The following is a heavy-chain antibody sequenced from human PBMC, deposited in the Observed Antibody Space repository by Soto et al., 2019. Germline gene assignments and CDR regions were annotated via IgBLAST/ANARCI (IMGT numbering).Heavy chain of an antibody. CDR2: IGTAGDP. Sequence: PGGSLRLSCAASGFTFSSYDMHWVRQATGKGLEWVSVIGTAGDPYYPGSVKGRFTISRENAKNSLYLQMNSLSAGDTAVYYCARGNRNEGFDYWGQGTLVTVSS. J-gene: IGHJ4*02. CDR3: ARGNRNEGFDY. V-gene: IGHV3-13*05. D-gene: IGHD1-1*01. CDR1: GFTFSSYD.